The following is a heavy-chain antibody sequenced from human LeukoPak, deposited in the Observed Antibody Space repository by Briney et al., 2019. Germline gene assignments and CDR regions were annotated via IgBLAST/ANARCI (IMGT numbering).Heavy chain of an antibody. J-gene: IGHJ6*02. CDR3: ARSGFRDYYFAMDV. CDR2: VHPSEGT. D-gene: IGHD3-22*01. CDR1: GGSVSHSNW. V-gene: IGHV4-4*02. Sequence: SGTLSLTCAVSGGSVSHSNWWTWVRQSPGKGLEWIGEVHPSEGTNYNPSLKSRVTISLDKSKNQFSLKLSSVTAADTAVYYCARSGFRDYYFAMDVWGQGTTVTVSS.